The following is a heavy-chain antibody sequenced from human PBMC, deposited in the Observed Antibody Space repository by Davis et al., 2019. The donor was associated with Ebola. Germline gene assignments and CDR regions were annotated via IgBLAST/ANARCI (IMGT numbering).Heavy chain of an antibody. Sequence: GESLKISCKASGYIFTSYWIGWVRQMPGKGLEWMGLIYPGDSDTRYSPSFQGQVTISADKSISTAYLQWSSLKASDTAMYYCARFLEWKADYWGQGTLVTVSS. D-gene: IGHD3-3*01. J-gene: IGHJ4*02. V-gene: IGHV5-51*01. CDR1: GYIFTSYW. CDR2: IYPGDSDT. CDR3: ARFLEWKADY.